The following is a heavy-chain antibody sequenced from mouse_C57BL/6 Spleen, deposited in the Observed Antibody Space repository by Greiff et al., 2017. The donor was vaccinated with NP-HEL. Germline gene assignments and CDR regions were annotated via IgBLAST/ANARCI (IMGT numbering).Heavy chain of an antibody. V-gene: IGHV1-55*01. CDR3: ARSNYGYDGGAMDY. J-gene: IGHJ4*01. CDR2: IYPGSGST. CDR1: GYTFTSYW. Sequence: QVQLQQPGAELVKPGASVKMSCKASGYTFTSYWITWVKQRPGQGLEWIGDIYPGSGSTNYNEKFKSKATLTVDTSSSTAYMQLSSLTSEDSAVYYCARSNYGYDGGAMDYWGQGTSVTVSS. D-gene: IGHD2-2*01.